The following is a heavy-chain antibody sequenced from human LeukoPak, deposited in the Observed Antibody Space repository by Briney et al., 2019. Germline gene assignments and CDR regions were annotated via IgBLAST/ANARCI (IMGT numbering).Heavy chain of an antibody. J-gene: IGHJ5*02. V-gene: IGHV3-21*01. CDR1: GFSLSSYD. CDR3: ARADCSSSTCYLRSSWFDP. D-gene: IGHD2/OR15-2a*01. Sequence: PGGSLRLSCAASGFSLSSYDMNWVRQAPGKGLEWVSSISTSNTFIYYTYSVKGRFTISRDNAKNSLYLQMNSLSAEDTAVYYCARADCSSSTCYLRSSWFDPWGQGKRVTVSS. CDR2: ISTSNTFI.